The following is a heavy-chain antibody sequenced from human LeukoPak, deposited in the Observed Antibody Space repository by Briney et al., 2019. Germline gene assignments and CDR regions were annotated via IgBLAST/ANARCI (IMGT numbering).Heavy chain of an antibody. CDR3: AGDPSVGSTWYYYVDV. J-gene: IGHJ6*03. V-gene: IGHV3-48*04. CDR1: GSSLDNYA. D-gene: IGHD6-13*01. CDR2: ISRSSLAI. Sequence: GGSLRLSCGASGSSLDNYALSWVRQAPGKGLEYIAYISRSSLAINYAESVRGRFIVSRDNARNSLYLQMNGLRADDTAVYHCAGDPSVGSTWYYYVDVWGKGTTVTVS.